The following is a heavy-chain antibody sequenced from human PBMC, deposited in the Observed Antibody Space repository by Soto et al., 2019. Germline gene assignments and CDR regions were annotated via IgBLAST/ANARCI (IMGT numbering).Heavy chain of an antibody. D-gene: IGHD6-19*01. CDR1: GYTFNKYW. CDR2: IDPGDSYT. J-gene: IGHJ4*02. V-gene: IGHV5-10-1*03. CDR3: ARHVWAVAIPTHFDY. Sequence: EVQLVQSGAEMKKPGESLRISCKGSGYTFNKYWISWVRQMPGKDLQWLGRIDPGDSYTDHSPSLQGRATISGDKSINTAYLHLNSLKASDTAVYYCARHVWAVAIPTHFDYWGQGTLVTISS.